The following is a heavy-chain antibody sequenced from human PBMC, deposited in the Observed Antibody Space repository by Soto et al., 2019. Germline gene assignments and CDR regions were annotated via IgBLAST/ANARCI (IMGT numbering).Heavy chain of an antibody. CDR3: GRHRRETGTYAQPLDY. D-gene: IGHD1-1*01. CDR2: ISYGGST. J-gene: IGHJ4*02. CDR1: GGSISSTSYY. Sequence: QVQLQESGPGLVKPSETLSLTCTVSGGSISSTSYYWGWVRQAPGKGLEWIGSISYGGSTYPNPSLRSRVNLSVDASKSQFSLDLTSVTAADTAVYYCGRHRRETGTYAQPLDYWGQGTLVTVSS. V-gene: IGHV4-39*01.